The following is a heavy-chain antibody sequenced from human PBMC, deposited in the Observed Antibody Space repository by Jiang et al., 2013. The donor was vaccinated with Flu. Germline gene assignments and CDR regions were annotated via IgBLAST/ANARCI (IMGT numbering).Heavy chain of an antibody. J-gene: IGHJ3*02. CDR1: GDSMTNKH. CDR2: IYYSGST. CDR3: ARTNAFDI. Sequence: TVSGDSMTNKHWSWIRQPPGKGLEWIGCIYYSGSTYHNPSLKSRVTISLDTAKNQFSLRLTSVTAADTAMYYCARTNAFDIWGQGTMVTISS. V-gene: IGHV4-59*01.